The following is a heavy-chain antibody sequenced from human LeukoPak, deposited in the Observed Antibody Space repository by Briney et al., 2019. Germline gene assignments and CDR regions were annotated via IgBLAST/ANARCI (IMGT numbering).Heavy chain of an antibody. CDR1: GFTFNKYG. CDR2: IRYNGNNQ. J-gene: IGHJ4*02. D-gene: IGHD3-3*01. CDR3: AKKIDFWSGYSANDY. Sequence: PGGSLRLSCAASGFTFNKYGMHWVRQAPGKGLEWVAFIRYNGNNQYYADSVKGRFTISRDNSKNTLYLQMNSLRAEDTAVYYCAKKIDFWSGYSANDYWGQGTLVTVSS. V-gene: IGHV3-30*02.